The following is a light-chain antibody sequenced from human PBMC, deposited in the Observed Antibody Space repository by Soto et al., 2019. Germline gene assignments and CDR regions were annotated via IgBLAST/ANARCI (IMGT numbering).Light chain of an antibody. V-gene: IGLV1-47*01. CDR1: SSNIGSNY. J-gene: IGLJ3*02. CDR3: AAWDDSLSGPKV. Sequence: QSVLTQPPSASGTPGQRVTISCSGSSSNIGSNYVYWYQQLPGTAPKLLIYRNNQRPSGVPDRFSGSKSVTSASLAISGLRSEDEADYYCAAWDDSLSGPKVFGGGTKLTVL. CDR2: RNN.